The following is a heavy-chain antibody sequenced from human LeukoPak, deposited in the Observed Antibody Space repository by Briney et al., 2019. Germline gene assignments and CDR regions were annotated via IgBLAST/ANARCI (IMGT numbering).Heavy chain of an antibody. Sequence: SETLSLTCAVYGGSFSGYYWSWIRQPTGKGLEWIGEINHSGSTNYNPSLKSRVTISADTSKNQFSLKLSSVTAADTAVYYCARAGHTTDAFDIWGQGTMVTVSS. J-gene: IGHJ3*02. V-gene: IGHV4-34*01. CDR2: INHSGST. CDR3: ARAGHTTDAFDI. CDR1: GGSFSGYY. D-gene: IGHD1-14*01.